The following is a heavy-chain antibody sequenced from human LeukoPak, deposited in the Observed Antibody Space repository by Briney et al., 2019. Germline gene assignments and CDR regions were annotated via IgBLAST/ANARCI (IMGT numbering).Heavy chain of an antibody. J-gene: IGHJ4*02. CDR3: AKVRSDY. CDR1: GFTFSSYG. V-gene: IGHV3-30*18. Sequence: GRSLGLSCAASGFTFSSYGMHWVRQAPGKGLEWVAVISYDGSNKYYADSVKGRFTISRDNSKNTLYLQMNSLRAEDTAVYYCAKVRSDYWGQGTLVTVSS. CDR2: ISYDGSNK.